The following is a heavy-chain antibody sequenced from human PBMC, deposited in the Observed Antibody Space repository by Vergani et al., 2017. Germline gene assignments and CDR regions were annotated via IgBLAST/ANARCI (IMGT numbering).Heavy chain of an antibody. Sequence: QVQLVQSGAEVKKPGSSVKVSCKASGGTFSSYAHNWVRQAPGQGLEWMGSIIPRLATTIYAQKFQGRGTIAADESTSTAYMELSSLKSEDTAVFYCARATCSGGSCYRGFEYWGQGSLITVSS. CDR2: IIPRLATT. V-gene: IGHV1-69*11. CDR3: ARATCSGGSCYRGFEY. CDR1: GGTFSSYA. D-gene: IGHD2-15*01. J-gene: IGHJ4*02.